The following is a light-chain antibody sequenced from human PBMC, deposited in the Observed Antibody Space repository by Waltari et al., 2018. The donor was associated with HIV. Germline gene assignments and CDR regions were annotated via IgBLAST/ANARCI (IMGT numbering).Light chain of an antibody. V-gene: IGLV2-23*02. Sequence: QSALTQPTSVSGSLGQSVTISCTGGSNNVGGPNAVSWYQQQPGKVPKLLIFEVNKRPSGVSSRFFGSKSGNTASLTISRLQSDDEAAYYCCSFAGDMDSQISNYVFGTGTTVTV. CDR1: SNNVGGPNA. CDR2: EVN. CDR3: CSFAGDMDSQISNYV. J-gene: IGLJ1*01.